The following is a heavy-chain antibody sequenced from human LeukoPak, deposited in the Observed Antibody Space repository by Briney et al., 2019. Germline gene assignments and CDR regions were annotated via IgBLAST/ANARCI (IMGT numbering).Heavy chain of an antibody. CDR3: ARGTRVVPAAIVGYYFDY. CDR1: GYTFTGYY. D-gene: IGHD2-2*01. CDR2: INPNSGGT. J-gene: IGHJ4*02. Sequence: GASVKVSCKASGYTFTGYYMHWVRQAPGQGLEWMGWINPNSGGTNYAQKFQGRVTMTRDTSISTAYMELSRLRSDDTAVYYCARGTRVVPAAIVGYYFDYWGQGTLVTVSS. V-gene: IGHV1-2*02.